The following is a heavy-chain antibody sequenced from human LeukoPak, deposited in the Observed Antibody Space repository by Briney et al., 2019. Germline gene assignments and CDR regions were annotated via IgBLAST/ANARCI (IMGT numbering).Heavy chain of an antibody. V-gene: IGHV3-30*02. CDR2: IRNDGSNK. D-gene: IGHD2-2*01. CDR3: AKDQSSFCSRSSCYGHQY. CDR1: GFTFSGYG. Sequence: GGSLRLSCAASGFTFSGYGMHWVRQAPGKGLEWVAFIRNDGSNKYYADSVKGRFTISRDNSKNTVYLQMNSLRAKDTAVYHCAKDQSSFCSRSSCYGHQYWGQGTLVTVSS. J-gene: IGHJ4*02.